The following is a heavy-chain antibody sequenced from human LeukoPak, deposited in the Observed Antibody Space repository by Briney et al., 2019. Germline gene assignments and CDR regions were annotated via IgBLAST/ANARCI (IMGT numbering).Heavy chain of an antibody. J-gene: IGHJ4*02. CDR2: ISSSSSYI. D-gene: IGHD3-22*01. CDR1: GFTLSSYW. Sequence: PGGSLRLSCAASGFTLSSYWMSWVRQAPGKGLEWVSSISSSSSYIYYADSVKGRFTISRDNAKNSLYLQMNSLRVEDTAVYYCATLPYYYDSSGSYYFDYWGQGTLVTVSS. CDR3: ATLPYYYDSSGSYYFDY. V-gene: IGHV3-21*01.